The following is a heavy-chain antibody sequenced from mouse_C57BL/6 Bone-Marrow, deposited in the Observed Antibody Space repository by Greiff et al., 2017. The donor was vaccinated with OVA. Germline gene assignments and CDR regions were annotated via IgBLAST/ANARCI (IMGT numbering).Heavy chain of an antibody. J-gene: IGHJ1*03. CDR3: ARDTTGVALYWYFDV. CDR2: INPGSGGT. CDR1: GYAFTNYL. D-gene: IGHD1-1*01. V-gene: IGHV1-54*01. Sequence: VQLVESGAELVRPGTSVKVSCKASGYAFTNYLIEWVKQRPGQGLEWIGVINPGSGGTNYNEKFKGKATLTADKSSSTAYMQLSSLTSEDSAVYFGARDTTGVALYWYFDVWGTGTTVTVSS.